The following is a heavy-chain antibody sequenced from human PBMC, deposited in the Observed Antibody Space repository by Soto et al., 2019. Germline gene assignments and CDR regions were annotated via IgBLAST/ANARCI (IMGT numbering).Heavy chain of an antibody. CDR1: GGSISSSSYY. CDR3: ARYLVLGYCSSTSCSGTDY. Sequence: SETLSLTCTVSGGSISSSSYYWGWIRQPPGKGLEWIGSIYYSGSTYYNPSLKSRVTISVDTSKNQFSLKLSSVTAADTAVYYCARYLVLGYCSSTSCSGTDYCGQGTLVTVSS. D-gene: IGHD2-2*01. J-gene: IGHJ4*02. V-gene: IGHV4-39*01. CDR2: IYYSGST.